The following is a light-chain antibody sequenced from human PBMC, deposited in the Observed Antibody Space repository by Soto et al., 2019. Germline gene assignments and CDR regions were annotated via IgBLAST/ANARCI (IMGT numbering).Light chain of an antibody. Sequence: EIVLTQSPATLSLSPGERATLSCRASQSVSSYLAWYQQKPGQAPRLLIYDASNRATGIPARFGGSGSGTDFTLTISSLEPEDFAVYYCQRRSNWPLTFGQGTRLEIK. CDR1: QSVSSY. CDR2: DAS. CDR3: QRRSNWPLT. V-gene: IGKV3-11*01. J-gene: IGKJ5*01.